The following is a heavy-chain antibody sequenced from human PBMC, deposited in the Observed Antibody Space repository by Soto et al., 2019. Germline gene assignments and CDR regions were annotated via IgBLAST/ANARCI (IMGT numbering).Heavy chain of an antibody. CDR3: ASSLVSPYYYYGMDV. CDR1: GYTFTSYG. J-gene: IGHJ6*02. Sequence: ASVKVSCKASGYTFTSYGISWVRQAPGQGLEWMGWISAYNGNTNYAQKLQGRVTMTTDTSTSTAYMELRSLRSDDTAVYYCASSLVSPYYYYGMDVWGQGTTVTVS. V-gene: IGHV1-18*01. CDR2: ISAYNGNT. D-gene: IGHD3-10*01.